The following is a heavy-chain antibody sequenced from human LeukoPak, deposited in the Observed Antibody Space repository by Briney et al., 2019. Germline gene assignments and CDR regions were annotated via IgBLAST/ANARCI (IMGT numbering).Heavy chain of an antibody. Sequence: ASVKVSCKASGYTFTGYYMHWVRQAPGQGLEWMGWINPSSGGTNYAQKFQGRVTMTRDTSISTAYMELSRLRSDDTAVYYCAREGTYSSSWYYYYYYMDVWGKGTTVTVSS. CDR2: INPSSGGT. V-gene: IGHV1-2*02. CDR1: GYTFTGYY. CDR3: AREGTYSSSWYYYYYYMDV. J-gene: IGHJ6*03. D-gene: IGHD6-13*01.